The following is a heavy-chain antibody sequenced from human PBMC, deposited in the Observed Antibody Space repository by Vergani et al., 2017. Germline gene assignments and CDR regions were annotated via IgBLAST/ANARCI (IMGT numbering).Heavy chain of an antibody. CDR3: ARDRYYLGSESYPYFYYYGLDV. CDR1: GFTFGSYA. Sequence: EVQLLESGGGLVQPGGSLRLSCAASGFTFGSYAMSWVRQAPGKGLEWVSGISGSGSYIHYSDSLKGRFPISRDNAKSSLYLQMNSLRAEDTGVYYCARDRYYLGSESYPYFYYYGLDVWRQRTAVTVSS. V-gene: IGHV3-23*01. J-gene: IGHJ6*02. D-gene: IGHD3-10*01. CDR2: ISGSGSYI.